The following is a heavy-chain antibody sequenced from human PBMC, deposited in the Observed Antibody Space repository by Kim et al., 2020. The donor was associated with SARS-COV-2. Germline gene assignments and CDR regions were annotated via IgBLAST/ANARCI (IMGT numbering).Heavy chain of an antibody. V-gene: IGHV3-49*04. J-gene: IGHJ6*02. CDR2: IRSKAYGGTT. D-gene: IGHD3-3*01. Sequence: GGSLRLSCTASGFTFGDYAMSWVRQVPGKGLEWVGFIRSKAYGGTTEYAASVKGRFTISRDDSKSIPYLQMNSLKTEATAVYYCTRDQIRFLEWLLDTGNHGMDVGGQGPTVTVSS. CDR3: TRDQIRFLEWLLDTGNHGMDV. CDR1: GFTFGDYA.